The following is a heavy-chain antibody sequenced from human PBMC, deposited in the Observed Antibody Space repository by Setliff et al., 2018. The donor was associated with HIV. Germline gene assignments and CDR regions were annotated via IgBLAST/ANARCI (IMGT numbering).Heavy chain of an antibody. J-gene: IGHJ3*01. V-gene: IGHV4-59*01. D-gene: IGHD5-12*01. CDR3: AREWLQHTGDDAFDV. CDR2: IYTSRGT. CDR1: GGSISGYH. Sequence: LSLPCTVSGGSISGYHWNWLRQTPGKGLEWIGYIYTSRGTNYNHSLRTRVIISVDTSKNQFSLKLTSVTAADTAVYYCAREWLQHTGDDAFDVWGQGTMVTVSS.